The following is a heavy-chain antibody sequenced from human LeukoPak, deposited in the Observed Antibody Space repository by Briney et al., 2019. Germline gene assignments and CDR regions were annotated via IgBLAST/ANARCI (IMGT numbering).Heavy chain of an antibody. J-gene: IGHJ4*02. D-gene: IGHD2-15*01. CDR1: GGSISSSNW. CDR3: ARVLEGAFDY. V-gene: IGHV4-4*02. CDR2: IYHSGST. Sequence: SETLSLTCAVSGGSISSSNWWSWVRQPPGKGLEWIGEIYHSGSTNYNPSLKSRVTISVDTSKNQSSLKLSSVTAADTAVYYCARVLEGAFDYWGQGTLVTVSS.